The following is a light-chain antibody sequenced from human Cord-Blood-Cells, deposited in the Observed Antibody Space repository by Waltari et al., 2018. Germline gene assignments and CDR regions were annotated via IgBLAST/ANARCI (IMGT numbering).Light chain of an antibody. CDR2: DAS. V-gene: IGKV3-11*01. CDR3: QQRSNWPPLT. J-gene: IGKJ4*01. CDR1: QSVSSY. Sequence: EIVLTQSPATLSLSPGERATLSCRASQSVSSYLAWYQPKPGQAPRLLIYDASNRATGIPARFSGSGSGTDFTRTISSLEPEDFAVYYCQQRSNWPPLTFGGGTKVEIK.